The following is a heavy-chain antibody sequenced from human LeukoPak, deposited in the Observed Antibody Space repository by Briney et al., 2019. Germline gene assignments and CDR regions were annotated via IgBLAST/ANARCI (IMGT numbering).Heavy chain of an antibody. V-gene: IGHV4-34*01. J-gene: IGHJ4*02. D-gene: IGHD6-6*01. CDR1: GGSFSGYY. Sequence: SETLSLTCAVYGGSFSGYYWSWIRQPPGKGLEWIGEINHSGSTNYNPSLKSRVTISVDTSKNQFSLKLSSVTAADTAVYYCARTLPIAARPFGYWGQGTLVTVSS. CDR2: INHSGST. CDR3: ARTLPIAARPFGY.